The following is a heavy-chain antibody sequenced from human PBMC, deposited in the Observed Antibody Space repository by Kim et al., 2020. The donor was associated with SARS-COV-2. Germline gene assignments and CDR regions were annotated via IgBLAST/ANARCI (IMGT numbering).Heavy chain of an antibody. D-gene: IGHD1-26*01. V-gene: IGHV4-4*02. J-gene: IGHJ4*02. Sequence: KSRVTISVDKSKNQFSLKLSSVTAADTAVYYCAREKVGFYQTRTPYYFDYWGQGTLVTVSS. CDR3: AREKVGFYQTRTPYYFDY.